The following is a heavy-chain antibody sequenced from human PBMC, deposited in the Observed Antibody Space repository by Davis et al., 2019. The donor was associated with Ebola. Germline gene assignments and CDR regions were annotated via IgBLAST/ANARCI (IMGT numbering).Heavy chain of an antibody. Sequence: PGGSLRLSCAASGFTFSSYSMNWVRQAPGKGLEWVSSISSSSSYIYYADSVKGRFTISRDNAKNSLYLQMNSLRAEDTAVYYCARDDYYYDSSGYYHNWFDPWGQGTLVTVSS. V-gene: IGHV3-21*01. CDR2: ISSSSSYI. CDR3: ARDDYYYDSSGYYHNWFDP. CDR1: GFTFSSYS. D-gene: IGHD3-22*01. J-gene: IGHJ5*02.